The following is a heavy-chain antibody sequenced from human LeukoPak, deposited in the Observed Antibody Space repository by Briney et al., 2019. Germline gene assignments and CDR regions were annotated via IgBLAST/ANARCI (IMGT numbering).Heavy chain of an antibody. CDR2: IYYSGST. V-gene: IGHV4-59*12. D-gene: IGHD1-26*01. J-gene: IGHJ4*02. CDR1: GESISGFY. CDR3: AKGSYMRPGYYFDY. Sequence: SETLSLTCTVSGESISGFYWTWIRQPPGKGLEWIGYIYYSGSTNYNPSLKSQVTISVDTSKNQFSLKLSSVTAADTAVYYCAKGSYMRPGYYFDYWGQGTLVTVSS.